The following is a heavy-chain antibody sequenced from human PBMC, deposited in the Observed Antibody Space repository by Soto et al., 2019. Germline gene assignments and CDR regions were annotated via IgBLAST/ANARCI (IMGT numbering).Heavy chain of an antibody. Sequence: PGGSLRLSCAASGFTFSSYSMNWVRQAPGKGLEWVSSISSSSSYIYYADSVKGRFTISRDNAKNSLYLQMNSLRAEDTAVYYCARSSAYYYDSSGYYPYYYYGMDVWGQGTTVTVSS. CDR1: GFTFSSYS. D-gene: IGHD3-22*01. CDR2: ISSSSSYI. CDR3: ARSSAYYYDSSGYYPYYYYGMDV. V-gene: IGHV3-21*01. J-gene: IGHJ6*02.